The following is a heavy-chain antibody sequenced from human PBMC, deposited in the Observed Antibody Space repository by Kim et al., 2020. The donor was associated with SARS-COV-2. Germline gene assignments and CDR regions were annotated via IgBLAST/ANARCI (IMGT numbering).Heavy chain of an antibody. CDR2: ISYDGISE. CDR3: ARPLTGSNYEDAFAF. Sequence: GGSLRLSCAASGFNFNNYGIHWVRQAPGKGLEWVAVISYDGISERYGDSVKGRFTISRDNSKETIYMEMNSLRVEDTAVYYCARPLTGSNYEDAFAFWGQGTMVTVSS. CDR1: GFNFNNYG. J-gene: IGHJ3*01. V-gene: IGHV3-33*05. D-gene: IGHD4-4*01.